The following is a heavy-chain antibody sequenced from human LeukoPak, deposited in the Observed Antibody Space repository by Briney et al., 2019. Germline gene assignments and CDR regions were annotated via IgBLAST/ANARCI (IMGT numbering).Heavy chain of an antibody. CDR1: GFTFSSYS. D-gene: IGHD4-11*01. CDR2: IYSGGST. J-gene: IGHJ4*02. CDR3: ARVLTSTSTVLDY. V-gene: IGHV3-66*02. Sequence: PGGSLRLSCAASGFTFSSYSMNWVRQAPGKGLEWVSVIYSGGSTYYADSVKGRFTISRDNSKNTLYLQMNSLRAEDTAVYYCARVLTSTSTVLDYWGQGTLVTVSS.